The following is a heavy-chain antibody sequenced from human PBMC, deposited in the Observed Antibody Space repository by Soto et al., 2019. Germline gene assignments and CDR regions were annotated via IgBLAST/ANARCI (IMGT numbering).Heavy chain of an antibody. J-gene: IGHJ4*02. Sequence: PGGSLRLSCAASGFSFSDYPMDWVRQAPGXGLEXLSXXRXXSXXXXXPXXVKGRFTISKDNDKNSVYLQMNNLSAQDAAVYYCARDDDWNDADFDYWGQGTLVTVSS. CDR1: GFSFSDYP. D-gene: IGHD1-1*01. CDR3: ARDDDWNDADFDY. CDR2: XRXXSXXX. V-gene: IGHV3-21*05.